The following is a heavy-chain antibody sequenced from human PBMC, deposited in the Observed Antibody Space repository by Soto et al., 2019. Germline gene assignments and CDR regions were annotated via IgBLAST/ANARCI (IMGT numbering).Heavy chain of an antibody. D-gene: IGHD2-2*01. CDR1: GFPFGPFY. J-gene: IGHJ3*02. CDR2: INGDGTTT. Sequence: EVQLVESGGGLIQPGESLRLSCAASGFPFGPFYMHWVRQAPGKGLEWVSHINGDGTTTVYADSVKGRFTISRDNAKNTLYLQMTSLRAEDTAVYYCARDRGYPDSFDIWGQGTMVTVSS. CDR3: ARDRGYPDSFDI. V-gene: IGHV3-74*01.